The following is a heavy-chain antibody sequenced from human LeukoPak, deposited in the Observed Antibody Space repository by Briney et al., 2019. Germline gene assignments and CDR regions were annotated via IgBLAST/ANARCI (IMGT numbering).Heavy chain of an antibody. CDR3: ARSYKSGWHYFDY. J-gene: IGHJ4*02. CDR1: GFTFSSYA. CDR2: VSYDGSNK. V-gene: IGHV3-30-3*01. Sequence: GRSLRLSCAASGFTFSSYAMHWVRQAPGKGLGWVAVVSYDGSNKYYADSVKGRFTISRDKSKNTLYLQMNSLRTEDTAVYYCARSYKSGWHYFDYWGQGTLVTVSS. D-gene: IGHD6-19*01.